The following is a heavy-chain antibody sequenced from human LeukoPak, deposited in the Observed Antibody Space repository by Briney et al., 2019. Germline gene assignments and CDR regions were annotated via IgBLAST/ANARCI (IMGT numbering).Heavy chain of an antibody. V-gene: IGHV3-74*01. D-gene: IGHD5/OR15-5a*01. CDR2: INSDGTTT. J-gene: IGHJ5*02. CDR1: GFTFSSYW. CDR3: ACLLVDP. Sequence: GGSLRLSCAVSGFTFSSYWMHWVRQAPGKGLVWVARINSDGTTTTYADSVKGRFTISRDNAKNTLYLQMDSLGAEDTAVYYCACLLVDPWGQGTLVTVSS.